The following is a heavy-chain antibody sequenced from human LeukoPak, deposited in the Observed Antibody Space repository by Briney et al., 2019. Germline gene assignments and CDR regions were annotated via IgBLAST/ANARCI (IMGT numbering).Heavy chain of an antibody. D-gene: IGHD6-19*01. J-gene: IGHJ2*01. CDR3: ARSIAVAGNWYFDL. CDR2: IYHSGST. CDR1: GGSVSRDY. V-gene: IGHV4-38-2*02. Sequence: PSETLSLTCSVSGGSVSRDYWGWIRQPPGKGLEWIGSIYHSGSTYYNPSLKSRVTISVDTSKNQFSLKLSSVTAADTAVYYCARSIAVAGNWYFDLWGRGTLVTVSS.